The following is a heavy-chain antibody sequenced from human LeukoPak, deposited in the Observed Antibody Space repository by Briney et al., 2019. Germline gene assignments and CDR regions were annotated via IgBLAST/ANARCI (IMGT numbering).Heavy chain of an antibody. CDR3: ARRVVVPAAPYYFDY. CDR1: RFTFTNHA. D-gene: IGHD2-2*01. J-gene: IGHJ4*02. CDR2: ISSDGSTA. Sequence: GGSLRLSCLASRFTFTNHAMHWVRQAPGKGLEWLAIISSDGSTAYYADSVKGRFTIPRDNAKNTLYLQMNSLRAEDTAVYYCARRVVVPAAPYYFDYWGQGTLVTVSS. V-gene: IGHV3-30-3*01.